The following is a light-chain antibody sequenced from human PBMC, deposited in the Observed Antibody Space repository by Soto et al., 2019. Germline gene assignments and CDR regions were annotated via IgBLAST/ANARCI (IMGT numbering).Light chain of an antibody. Sequence: EIVLTQSPGTLSLSPGERATLSCRASQSVSSSYVAWYQQKPGQAPRLLIYAASTRSTGIPARFSGSGSGTEFTLTISSLHSEDFAVYYCQQYNNWPPWTFGQGTKVEIK. V-gene: IGKV3-15*01. J-gene: IGKJ1*01. CDR1: QSVSSS. CDR2: AAS. CDR3: QQYNNWPPWT.